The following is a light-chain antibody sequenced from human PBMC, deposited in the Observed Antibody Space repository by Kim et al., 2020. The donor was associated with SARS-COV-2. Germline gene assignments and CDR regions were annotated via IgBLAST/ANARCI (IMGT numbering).Light chain of an antibody. CDR2: WAS. J-gene: IGKJ4*01. Sequence: DIVMTQSPDSLAVSLGERATINCKSSQSIRNYLAWYQQKPGQPPKLLIYWASTRESGVPDRFSGSGSGTDFTLTISSLQAEDVAVYYCQHYYWSPFTFGGGTKVEI. CDR1: QSIRNY. V-gene: IGKV4-1*01. CDR3: QHYYWSPFT.